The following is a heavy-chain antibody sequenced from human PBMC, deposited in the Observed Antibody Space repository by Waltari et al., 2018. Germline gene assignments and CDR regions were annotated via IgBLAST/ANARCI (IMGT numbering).Heavy chain of an antibody. CDR2: ISGSGGST. CDR3: ARSSCSNGVCYYYFDY. Sequence: EVQLLESGGGLIQPGGSLRLTCAASGFTFSYYAMSWVRKTPGKGLEWVSAISGSGGSTFYADSVKGRFTISRDNSKNTLYLQMNSLRAEDTAVYYCARSSCSNGVCYYYFDYWGQGTLVTVSS. CDR1: GFTFSYYA. V-gene: IGHV3-23*01. J-gene: IGHJ4*02. D-gene: IGHD2-8*01.